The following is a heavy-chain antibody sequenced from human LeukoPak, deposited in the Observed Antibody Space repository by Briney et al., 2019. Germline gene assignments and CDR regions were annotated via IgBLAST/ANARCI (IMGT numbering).Heavy chain of an antibody. CDR2: INQSGST. D-gene: IGHD1-1*01. J-gene: IGHJ5*02. CDR1: GGPFSAY. V-gene: IGHV4-34*01. Sequence: SETLSLTCAVYGGPFSAYWSWIRQPPGKGLEWIGEINQSGSTNYNPSLKSRVIISRDTSKNEVSLKLTSVTAADTAVYFCGRRLFIDGWYKTWGQGTLVSVST. CDR3: GRRLFIDGWYKT.